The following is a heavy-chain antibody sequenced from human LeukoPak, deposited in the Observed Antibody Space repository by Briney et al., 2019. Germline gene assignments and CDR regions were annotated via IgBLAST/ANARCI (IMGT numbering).Heavy chain of an antibody. V-gene: IGHV3-48*01. Sequence: PGGSLRLSCPASGFTFSNYGMNWVRQPPGKGLEWVSYISSSSSNINYADSVKGRFTISRDNAKNSLYLQMNSLRAGDTAVYYCARGGAARPDYWGQGTLVTVSS. D-gene: IGHD6-6*01. CDR3: ARGGAARPDY. J-gene: IGHJ4*02. CDR2: ISSSSSNI. CDR1: GFTFSNYG.